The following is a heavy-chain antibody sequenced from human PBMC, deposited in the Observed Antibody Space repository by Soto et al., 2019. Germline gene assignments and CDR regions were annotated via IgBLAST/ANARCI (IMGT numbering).Heavy chain of an antibody. Sequence: QLQLQESGSGLVKPSQTLSLTCAVSGGSISSDGYSWNWIRQPPGKGLEWIGYIFHNGGTYYNPSLKTRVTMSVDRSKNQFSLKLSSVTAADTAVYYCARGDRVYNSYDPWGQGTLVTVSS. V-gene: IGHV4-30-2*01. CDR1: GGSISSDGYS. J-gene: IGHJ5*02. CDR3: ARGDRVYNSYDP. D-gene: IGHD2-8*01. CDR2: IFHNGGT.